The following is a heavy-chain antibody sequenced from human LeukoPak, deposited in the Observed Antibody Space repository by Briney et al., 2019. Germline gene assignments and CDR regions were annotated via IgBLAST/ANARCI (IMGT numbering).Heavy chain of an antibody. CDR3: ASSPFKWLTIYYFDY. J-gene: IGHJ4*02. Sequence: GGSLRLSCAASGFTFSSYAMSWVRQAPGKGLEWVSAISGSGGSTYYADSVKGRFTISRDNSKNTLYLQMNSLRAEDTAVYYCASSPFKWLTIYYFDYWGQGTLVTVSS. D-gene: IGHD3-22*01. CDR1: GFTFSSYA. CDR2: ISGSGGST. V-gene: IGHV3-23*01.